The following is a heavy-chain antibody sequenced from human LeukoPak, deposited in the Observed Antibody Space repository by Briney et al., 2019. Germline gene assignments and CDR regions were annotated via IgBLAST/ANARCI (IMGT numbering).Heavy chain of an antibody. D-gene: IGHD3-10*01. Sequence: PSETLSLTCTVSGGSISSYYWSWIRQPPGKGLEWIGRIYTSGSTNYNPSLKSRITMSVDTSKNQFSLKLSSVTAADTAVYYCAGVRITMVRGVRYAFDIWGQGTMVTVSS. CDR1: GGSISSYY. J-gene: IGHJ3*02. V-gene: IGHV4-4*07. CDR2: IYTSGST. CDR3: AGVRITMVRGVRYAFDI.